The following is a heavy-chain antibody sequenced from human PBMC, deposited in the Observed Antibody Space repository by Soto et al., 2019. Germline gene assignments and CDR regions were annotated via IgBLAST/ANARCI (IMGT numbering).Heavy chain of an antibody. D-gene: IGHD1-1*01. V-gene: IGHV3-7*01. CDR2: IKQDGNEK. Sequence: EVQLVESGGGLVQPGGSLRLSCAASGFTFSSYWMSWVRQAPGKGLEWVANIKQDGNEKYYVDSVKGRFTIPRDNAKNSLYLQINSLRAEDTAVYYCLRRTTGTTAAGYWGQGTLVTVSS. J-gene: IGHJ4*02. CDR1: GFTFSSYW. CDR3: LRRTTGTTAAGY.